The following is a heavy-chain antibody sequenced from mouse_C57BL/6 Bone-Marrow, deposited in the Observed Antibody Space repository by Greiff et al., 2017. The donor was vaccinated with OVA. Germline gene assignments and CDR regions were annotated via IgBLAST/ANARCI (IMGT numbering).Heavy chain of an antibody. CDR1: GFNIKDDY. CDR3: TTLLLRKDY. Sequence: EVKLQESGAELVRPGASVKLSCKASGFNIKDDYMHWVKQRPEQGLEWIGWIDPENGATEYASKFQGKATITADTSSNTAYLQLSSLTSEDTAVYYCTTLLLRKDYWGQGTTLTVSS. V-gene: IGHV14-4*01. J-gene: IGHJ2*01. CDR2: IDPENGAT. D-gene: IGHD1-1*01.